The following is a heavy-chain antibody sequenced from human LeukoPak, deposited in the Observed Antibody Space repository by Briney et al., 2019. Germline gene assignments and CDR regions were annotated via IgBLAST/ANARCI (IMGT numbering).Heavy chain of an antibody. D-gene: IGHD6-6*01. V-gene: IGHV3-30*02. Sequence: GGSLRLSCAASGFTFSSYGMHWVRQAPGKGLEWVAFIRYDGSNKYCADSVKGRFTISRDNSKNTLYLQMNSLRAEDTAVYYCAKDRFSSSSYFDCWGQGTLVTVSS. CDR1: GFTFSSYG. CDR3: AKDRFSSSSYFDC. J-gene: IGHJ4*02. CDR2: IRYDGSNK.